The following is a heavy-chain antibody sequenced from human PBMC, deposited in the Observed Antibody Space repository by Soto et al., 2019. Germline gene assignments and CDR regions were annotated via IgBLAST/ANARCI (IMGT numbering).Heavy chain of an antibody. J-gene: IGHJ4*02. CDR1: GFTFSSYA. CDR2: ISYDGSNK. Sequence: GGSLRLSCAASGFTFSSYAMRWVRQAPGKGLEWVAVISYDGSNKYYADSVKGRFTISRDNSKNTLYLQMNSLRAEDTAVYYCARGWVNRDYYFDYWGQGTLVTVSS. CDR3: ARGWVNRDYYFDY. D-gene: IGHD6-13*01. V-gene: IGHV3-30-3*01.